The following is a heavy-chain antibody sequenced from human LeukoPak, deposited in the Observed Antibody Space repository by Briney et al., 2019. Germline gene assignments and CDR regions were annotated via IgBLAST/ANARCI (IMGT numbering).Heavy chain of an antibody. CDR1: ASTLAIES. Sequence: GESLTLSCPASASTLAIESMRWDSPPQGDGMGWVSSISSSSSYIYYADSVKGRFTISRDNAKNSLYLQMNSLRAEDTAVYYCASSTTVTNPFDYWGQGTLVTVSS. CDR2: ISSSSSYI. CDR3: ASSTTVTNPFDY. J-gene: IGHJ4*02. D-gene: IGHD4-17*01. V-gene: IGHV3-21*01.